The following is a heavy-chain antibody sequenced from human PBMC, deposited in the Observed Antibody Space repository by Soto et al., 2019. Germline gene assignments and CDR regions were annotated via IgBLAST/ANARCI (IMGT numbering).Heavy chain of an antibody. CDR3: AKDHSNDILTGYYAFDI. CDR1: GFTFSSHA. CDR2: ISGSGGSP. D-gene: IGHD3-9*01. Sequence: GGSLRLSCAASGFTFSSHAMSWVRQAPGKGLEWVSAISGSGGSPYSADSVKGRFTISRDNSKNTLYLQMNSLRAEDTAVYYCAKDHSNDILTGYYAFDIWGQGTMVTVSS. V-gene: IGHV3-23*01. J-gene: IGHJ3*02.